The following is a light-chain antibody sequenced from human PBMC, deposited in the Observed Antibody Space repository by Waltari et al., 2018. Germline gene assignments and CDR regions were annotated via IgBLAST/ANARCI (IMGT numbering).Light chain of an antibody. V-gene: IGKV1-5*03. CDR1: QNLNSW. Sequence: ITCRASQNLNSWLDWYQDEPAKAPKNQIYKATSLESGVPSRFSGRGAGKEFTFTNSSLQPDDFATDDSQQHSNYWTFDQGTKVEIK. CDR3: QQHSNYWT. CDR2: KAT. J-gene: IGKJ1*01.